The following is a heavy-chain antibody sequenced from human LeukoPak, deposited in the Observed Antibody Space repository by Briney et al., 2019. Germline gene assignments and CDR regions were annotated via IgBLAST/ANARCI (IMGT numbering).Heavy chain of an antibody. Sequence: KPSETLSLPCSVSGVPIRTYYWNWIRQPPGKGLEWIGYIYYSGSTNYNPSLKSRVTISVDTSKNQFSLKLSSVTAADTAVYYCARGADSSGYYSIFYFDYWGQGTLVTVSS. CDR2: IYYSGST. V-gene: IGHV4-59*01. CDR3: ARGADSSGYYSIFYFDY. CDR1: GVPIRTYY. D-gene: IGHD3-22*01. J-gene: IGHJ4*02.